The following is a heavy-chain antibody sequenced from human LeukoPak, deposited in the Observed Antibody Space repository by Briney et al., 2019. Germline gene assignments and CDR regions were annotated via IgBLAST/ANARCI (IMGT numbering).Heavy chain of an antibody. CDR2: ISGSGGST. CDR1: GFTFSNYA. CDR3: AKGLSAAGDYYFDY. V-gene: IGHV3-23*01. J-gene: IGHJ4*02. D-gene: IGHD2-21*01. Sequence: GGSLRLSCAASGFTFSNYAMSWVRQAPGKGLEWLSTISGSGGSTDYADSVKGRFTISRDNSKNTVYLQMKSLRVEATAVYYCAKGLSAAGDYYFDYWGQGALVTVSS.